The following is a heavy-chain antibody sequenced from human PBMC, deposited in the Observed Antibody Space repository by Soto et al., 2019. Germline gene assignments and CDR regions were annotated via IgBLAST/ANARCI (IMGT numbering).Heavy chain of an antibody. CDR3: ARGGWKDEKDNDTRVENYFDY. CDR2: INPNSGGT. Sequence: ASVKVSCKAAGYTFTGYYMHWGRQAPGQGLEWMGWINPNSGGTNYAQKFQGWVTMTRDTSISTAYMELSRLRSDDTAVYYCARGGWKDEKDNDTRVENYFDYWGQGTRVTVSS. J-gene: IGHJ4*02. CDR1: GYTFTGYY. V-gene: IGHV1-2*04. D-gene: IGHD1-1*01.